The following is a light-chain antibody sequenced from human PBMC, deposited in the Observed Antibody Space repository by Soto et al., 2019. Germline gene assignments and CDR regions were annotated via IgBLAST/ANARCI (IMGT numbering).Light chain of an antibody. CDR2: GTS. Sequence: DIVLTQSPGTLSFSPGETATLSCRASQTISRNYFACYQQKPGQAPRLLIFGTSTSSTGIPDRCSGSGSGTDLIISISTLEPEAFAVYDCQQYASCPLLTFGGGTKVEIK. CDR3: QQYASCPLLT. CDR1: QTISRNY. V-gene: IGKV3-20*01. J-gene: IGKJ4*01.